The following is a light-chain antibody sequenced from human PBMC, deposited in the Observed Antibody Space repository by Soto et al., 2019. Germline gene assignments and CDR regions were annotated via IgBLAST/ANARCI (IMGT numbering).Light chain of an antibody. V-gene: IGLV1-44*01. Sequence: HSVLTQPPSASGTPGQRVTISCSGSSSNIGSNTVNWYQQLPGTAPKLLIYSYNQRPSGVPDRFSGSKSGTSASLAISGLQSEDEADYYCAAWDDSLTGYVFGTGTKLTVL. CDR3: AAWDDSLTGYV. CDR1: SSNIGSNT. CDR2: SYN. J-gene: IGLJ1*01.